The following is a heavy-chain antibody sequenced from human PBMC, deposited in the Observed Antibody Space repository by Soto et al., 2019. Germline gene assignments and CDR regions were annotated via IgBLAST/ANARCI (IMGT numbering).Heavy chain of an antibody. CDR3: AKVPRMGYSYGYFDY. J-gene: IGHJ4*02. Sequence: GGSLRLSCAASGFTFSSYAMSWVRQAPGKGLEWVSAISGSGGSTYYADSVKGRFTICRDNSKNTLYLQMNSLRAEDTAVYYCAKVPRMGYSYGYFDYWGQGTLVTVSS. CDR2: ISGSGGST. D-gene: IGHD5-18*01. V-gene: IGHV3-23*01. CDR1: GFTFSSYA.